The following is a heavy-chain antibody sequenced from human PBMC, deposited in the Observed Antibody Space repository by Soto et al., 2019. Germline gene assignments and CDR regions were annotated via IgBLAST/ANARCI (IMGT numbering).Heavy chain of an antibody. CDR3: ARGYRGPYYDSSGIVWFDP. V-gene: IGHV4-38-2*01. CDR2: IYHSGST. J-gene: IGHJ5*02. D-gene: IGHD3-22*01. CDR1: GYSISSGYY. Sequence: PSETLSLTCAVSGYSISSGYYWGWIRQPPGKGLEWIGSIYHSGSTYYNPSLKSRVTISVDTSKNQFSLKLSSVTAADTAVYYCARGYRGPYYDSSGIVWFDPWGQGTLVTVSS.